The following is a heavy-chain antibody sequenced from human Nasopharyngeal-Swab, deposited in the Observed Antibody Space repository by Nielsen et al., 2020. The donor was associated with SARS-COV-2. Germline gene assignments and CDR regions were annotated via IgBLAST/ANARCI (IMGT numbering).Heavy chain of an antibody. CDR1: GGSFSGYY. CDR2: ISHSGYT. D-gene: IGHD6-6*01. V-gene: IGHV4-34*01. Sequence: CAVYGGSFSGYYWSWIRQPPGKGLEWIGEISHSGYTKYNPSLESRITISGDTSKNQFSLKMTSVTAADTAVYYCARGLWRSSLPFDYWGQGTLVTVSS. J-gene: IGHJ4*02. CDR3: ARGLWRSSLPFDY.